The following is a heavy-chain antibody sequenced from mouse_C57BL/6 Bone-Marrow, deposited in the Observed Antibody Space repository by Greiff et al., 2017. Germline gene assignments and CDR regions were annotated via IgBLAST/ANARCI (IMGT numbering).Heavy chain of an antibody. Sequence: VQGVESGPGLVQPSQSLSITCTVSGFSLTSYGVHWVRQSPGKGLEWLGVIWSGGSTDYNAAFISRLSISKDNSKSQVFFKMNSLQADDTAIYYCARRGYSLYYYAMDYWGQGTSVTVSS. CDR1: GFSLTSYG. V-gene: IGHV2-2*01. CDR2: IWSGGST. J-gene: IGHJ4*01. CDR3: ARRGYSLYYYAMDY. D-gene: IGHD3-2*02.